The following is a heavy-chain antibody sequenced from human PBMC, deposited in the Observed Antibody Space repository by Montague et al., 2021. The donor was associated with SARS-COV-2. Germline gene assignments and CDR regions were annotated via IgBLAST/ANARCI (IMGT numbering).Heavy chain of an antibody. Sequence: SETLSLTCTVSGGSISSCYYYWVCLRQPPGLELIWIVSICYSTNXYYTPSLQIRVTISVDTYKLQFSLKRSTVTAADTSVYSCARHRITIFLGCMFDYWGQGTLVTVSS. J-gene: IGHJ4*02. CDR1: GGSISSCYYY. CDR2: ICYSTNX. CDR3: ARHRITIFLGCMFDY. D-gene: IGHD3-9*01. V-gene: IGHV4-39*01.